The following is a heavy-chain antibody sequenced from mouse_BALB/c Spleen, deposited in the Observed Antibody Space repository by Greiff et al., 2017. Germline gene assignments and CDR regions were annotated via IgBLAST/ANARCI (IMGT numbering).Heavy chain of an antibody. D-gene: IGHD1-1*01. J-gene: IGHJ4*01. V-gene: IGHV5-9-4*01. CDR2: ISSGGSYT. CDR3: ARDYYGSSYPYYAMDY. CDR1: GFTFSSYA. Sequence: DVQLVESGGGLVKPGGSLKLSCAASGFTFSSYAMSWVRQSPEKRLEWVAEISSGGSYTYYPDTVTGRFTISRDNAKNTLYLEMSSLRSEDTAMYYCARDYYGSSYPYYAMDYWGQGTSVTVSS.